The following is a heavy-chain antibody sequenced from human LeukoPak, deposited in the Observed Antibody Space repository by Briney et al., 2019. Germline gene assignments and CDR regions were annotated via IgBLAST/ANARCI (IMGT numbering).Heavy chain of an antibody. CDR2: IKQDGSEK. CDR3: SRDPSGSYSRFDY. Sequence: GGSLRLSCAASGFTFSSYWMSWVRQAPGKGLEWVANIKQDGSEKYYVDSVKGRFTSSRDNAKNSLYLQMNSLRVEDTAVYYCSRDPSGSYSRFDYWGQGTLVTVSS. V-gene: IGHV3-7*01. J-gene: IGHJ4*02. CDR1: GFTFSSYW. D-gene: IGHD1-26*01.